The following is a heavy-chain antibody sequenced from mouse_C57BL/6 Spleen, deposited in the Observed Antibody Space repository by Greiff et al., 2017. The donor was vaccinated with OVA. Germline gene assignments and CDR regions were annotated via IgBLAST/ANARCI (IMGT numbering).Heavy chain of an antibody. CDR2: IDPSDSYT. J-gene: IGHJ2*01. CDR3: ARRGFGDFDY. V-gene: IGHV1-69*01. D-gene: IGHD3-1*01. Sequence: QVQLQQPGAELVMPGASVKLSCKASGYTFTSYWMHWVKQRPGQGLEWIGEIDPSDSYTNYNQKFKGKSTFTVDKSSSTAYMQLSSRTSEDSAVYYCARRGFGDFDYWGQGTTLTVSS. CDR1: GYTFTSYW.